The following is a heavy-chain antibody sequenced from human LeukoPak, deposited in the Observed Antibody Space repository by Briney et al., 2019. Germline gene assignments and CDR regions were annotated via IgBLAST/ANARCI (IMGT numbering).Heavy chain of an antibody. V-gene: IGHV4-59*01. CDR2: IYYSGST. Sequence: SETLSLTCTVSGGSISSYYWSWIRQPPGKGLEWIGYIYYSGSTNYNPSLKSRVTISVDTSKNQFSLKLSSATAADTAVYYCARAGVVVAASYYFDYWGQGTLVTVSS. J-gene: IGHJ4*02. CDR1: GGSISSYY. D-gene: IGHD2-15*01. CDR3: ARAGVVVAASYYFDY.